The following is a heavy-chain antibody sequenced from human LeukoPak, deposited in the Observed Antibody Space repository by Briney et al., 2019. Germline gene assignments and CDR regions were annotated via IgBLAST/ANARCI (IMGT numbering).Heavy chain of an antibody. V-gene: IGHV3-23*01. CDR1: GFTFSSYA. CDR2: ISGSGGST. CDR3: AKDVLSSTWDSWFDP. J-gene: IGHJ5*02. D-gene: IGHD6-13*01. Sequence: GGSLRLSCAASGFTFSSYAMSWVRQAPGKGLEWVSAISGSGGSTYYADSVKGRFTISRDNSKNTLYLQMNSLRAEDTAVYHCAKDVLSSTWDSWFDPWGQGTLVTVSS.